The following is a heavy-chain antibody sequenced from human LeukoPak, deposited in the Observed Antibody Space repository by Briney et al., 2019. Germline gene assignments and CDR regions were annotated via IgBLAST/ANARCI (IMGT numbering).Heavy chain of an antibody. J-gene: IGHJ4*02. CDR2: IYSGGST. CDR1: GFTVSNNY. V-gene: IGHV3-66*01. D-gene: IGHD2-15*01. Sequence: PGGSLRLSCAASGFTVSNNYMIWVRQAPGKGLEWVSVIYSGGSTYNSDSVKGSFTISRDNYKNTLHLQMNSLRAEDTAVYYCGGGPSAGCFHFGCRGKGVLVT. CDR3: GGGPSAGCFHFGC.